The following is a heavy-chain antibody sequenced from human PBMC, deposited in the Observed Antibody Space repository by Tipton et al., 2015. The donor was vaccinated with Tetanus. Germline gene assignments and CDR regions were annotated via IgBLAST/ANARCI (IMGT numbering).Heavy chain of an antibody. CDR3: ARGFWFDP. Sequence: SLRLSCAASGFTLSNYVMHWVRQAPGKGLEWVAVIWYDETKKYYVDSVQGRFTISRDTSKNTLYLQMDSLRAEDTAVYYCARGFWFDPWGQGTLVTVSS. V-gene: IGHV3-33*01. J-gene: IGHJ5*02. CDR2: IWYDETKK. CDR1: GFTLSNYV.